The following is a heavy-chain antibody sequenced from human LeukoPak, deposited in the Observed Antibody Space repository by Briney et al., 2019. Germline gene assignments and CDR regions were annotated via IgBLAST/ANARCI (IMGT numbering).Heavy chain of an antibody. D-gene: IGHD5-18*01. CDR1: GITFSSYV. CDR3: AKGRGYSYGTDAFDI. V-gene: IGHV3-23*01. Sequence: PGGSLRLSCAASGITFSSYVMSWVRQAPGKGLEWVSSLSANGGATFYADSVKGRFTISRDNSKNKLYLQTNSLRAEDTALYYCAKGRGYSYGTDAFDIWGQGTMVTVSS. J-gene: IGHJ3*02. CDR2: LSANGGAT.